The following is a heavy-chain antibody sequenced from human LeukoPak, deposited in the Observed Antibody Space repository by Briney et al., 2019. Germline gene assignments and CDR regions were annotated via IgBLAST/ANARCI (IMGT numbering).Heavy chain of an antibody. CDR3: ARVVNCSGGSCLDY. CDR1: GGSISSGGYY. D-gene: IGHD2-15*01. Sequence: SETLSLTCTVSGGSISSGGYYWSWIRQHPGKGLEWIGYIYYSGSTYYNPSLKSRVTISVDTSKNQFSLKLSSVTAADTAVYYCARVVNCSGGSCLDYWGQGTLVTVSS. V-gene: IGHV4-31*03. J-gene: IGHJ4*02. CDR2: IYYSGST.